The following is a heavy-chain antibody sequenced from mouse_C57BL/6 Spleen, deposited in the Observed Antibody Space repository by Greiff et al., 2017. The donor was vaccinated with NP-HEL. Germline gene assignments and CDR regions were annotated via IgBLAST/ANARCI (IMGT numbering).Heavy chain of an antibody. V-gene: IGHV5-17*01. J-gene: IGHJ4*01. CDR3: ARGFWVDYAMDY. CDR1: GFTFSDYG. D-gene: IGHD1-1*02. CDR2: ISSGSSTI. Sequence: DVKLVESGGGLVKPGGSLKLSCAASGFTFSDYGMHWVRQAPEKGLEWVAYISSGSSTIYYADTVKGRFTISRDNAKNTLFLQMTSLRSEDTAMYYCARGFWVDYAMDYWGQGTSVTVSS.